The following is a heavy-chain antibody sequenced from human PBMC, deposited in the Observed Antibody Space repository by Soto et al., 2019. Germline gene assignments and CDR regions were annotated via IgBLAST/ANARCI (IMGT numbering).Heavy chain of an antibody. D-gene: IGHD3-16*02. CDR2: IYYSGST. CDR3: ARLYGLDAFDI. CDR1: GGSINSYC. J-gene: IGHJ3*02. Sequence: TSETLSLTCTVSGGSINSYCWSWIRQPPGKGLEWIGYIYYSGSTNYNPSLKSRVTISVDTSKNQFSLKLSSVTAADTAVYYCARLYGLDAFDIWGQGTMVTVS. V-gene: IGHV4-59*08.